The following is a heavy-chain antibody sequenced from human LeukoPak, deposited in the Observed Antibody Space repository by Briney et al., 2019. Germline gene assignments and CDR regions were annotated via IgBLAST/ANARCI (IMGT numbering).Heavy chain of an antibody. CDR1: GFTFSSYS. D-gene: IGHD4-17*01. CDR2: ISSSSSYI. Sequence: GGSLRLSCAASGFTFSSYSMNWVRQAPGKGLEWVSSISSSSSYIYYADSVKGRFTISRDNAKNSLYLQMNSLRAEDAAVYYCAKWYGDYYFDYWGQGTLVTVSS. V-gene: IGHV3-21*01. J-gene: IGHJ4*02. CDR3: AKWYGDYYFDY.